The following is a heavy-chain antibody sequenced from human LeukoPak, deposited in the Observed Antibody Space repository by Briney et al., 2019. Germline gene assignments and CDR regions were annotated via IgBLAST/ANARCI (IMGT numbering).Heavy chain of an antibody. V-gene: IGHV4-31*03. Sequence: SETLSLTCTVSGGSISSGGYYWSWIRQHPGKGLEWIGYIYYSGSTYYNPSLKSRVAISVDTSKNQFSLKLSSVTAADTAVYYCARDTAAATVDYWGQGTLVTVSS. D-gene: IGHD6-13*01. CDR1: GGSISSGGYY. J-gene: IGHJ4*02. CDR3: ARDTAAATVDY. CDR2: IYYSGST.